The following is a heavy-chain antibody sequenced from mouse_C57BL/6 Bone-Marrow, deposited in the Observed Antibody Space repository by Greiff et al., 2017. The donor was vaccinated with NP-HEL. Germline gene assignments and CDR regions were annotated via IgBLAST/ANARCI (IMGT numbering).Heavy chain of an antibody. CDR2: INPYNGGT. D-gene: IGHD1-1*01. CDR1: GYTFTDYY. CDR3: ARCPSITTVVVVDY. V-gene: IGHV1-19*01. Sequence: VQLQQSGPVLVKPGASVKMSCKASGYTFTDYYMNWVKQSHGKSLEWIGVINPYNGGTSYNQKFKGKATLTVDKSSSTAYMELNSLTSEDSAVYYCARCPSITTVVVVDYWGQGTTLTVSS. J-gene: IGHJ2*01.